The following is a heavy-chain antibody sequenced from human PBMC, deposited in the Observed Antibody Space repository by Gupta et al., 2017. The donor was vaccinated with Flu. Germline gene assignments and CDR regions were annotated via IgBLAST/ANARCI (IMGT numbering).Heavy chain of an antibody. D-gene: IGHD3-3*01. CDR1: GFTFSSYG. CDR2: IWYDGSNK. CDR3: ARGEWSRELYHYYVMDV. Sequence: QVHLVESGGGVVQPGRSLRLSCAASGFTFSSYGMHWVRQAPGKGLEWVALIWYDGSNKYYADSVKGRFTISRDNSKNTLYLQMNSLRAVDTAVYYCARGEWSRELYHYYVMDVWGQGTTVTVSS. V-gene: IGHV3-33*01. J-gene: IGHJ6*02.